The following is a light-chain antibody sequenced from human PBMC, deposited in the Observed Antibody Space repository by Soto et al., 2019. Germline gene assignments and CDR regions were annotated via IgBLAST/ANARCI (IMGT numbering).Light chain of an antibody. V-gene: IGLV6-57*02. Sequence: NFLLTQPHSVSEPPGKTVTISCTGSSGSIASNYVQWYQQRPGSAPTTVIYEDNQRPSGVPDRFSGSIDSSSNSASLTISGLKTEDEADYYCQSYDSSNHVVFGGGTQLTVL. CDR3: QSYDSSNHVV. CDR2: EDN. CDR1: SGSIASNY. J-gene: IGLJ2*01.